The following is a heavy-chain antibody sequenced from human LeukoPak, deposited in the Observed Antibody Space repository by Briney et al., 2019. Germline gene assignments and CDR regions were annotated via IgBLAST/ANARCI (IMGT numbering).Heavy chain of an antibody. J-gene: IGHJ4*02. CDR1: GFTFSSYG. CDR3: AKIVEGTMIVVVIDY. V-gene: IGHV3-23*01. D-gene: IGHD3-22*01. CDR2: ISGSGGST. Sequence: GGSLRLSCAASGFTFSSYGMHWVRQAPGKGLEWVSAISGSGGSTYYADSVKGRFTISRDNSKNTLFLQMNSLRAEDTAVYYCAKIVEGTMIVVVIDYWGQGTLVTVSS.